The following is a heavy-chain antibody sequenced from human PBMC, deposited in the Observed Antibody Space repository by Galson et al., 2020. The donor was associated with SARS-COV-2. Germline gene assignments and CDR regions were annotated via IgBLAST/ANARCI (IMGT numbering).Heavy chain of an antibody. V-gene: IGHV4-61*01. CDR1: GDSVSSGSYY. J-gene: IGHJ4*02. D-gene: IGHD5-12*01. Sequence: PSETMSLTCTVSGDSVSSGSYYWSWIRQPPGKVLEWLGYIYYSGSTNYNPSLKSRVTISVDTSKNQFSLKLSSVTAADTAVYYRARDVGGGYDQIDYWGKGTLVTVSS. CDR3: ARDVGGGYDQIDY. CDR2: IYYSGST.